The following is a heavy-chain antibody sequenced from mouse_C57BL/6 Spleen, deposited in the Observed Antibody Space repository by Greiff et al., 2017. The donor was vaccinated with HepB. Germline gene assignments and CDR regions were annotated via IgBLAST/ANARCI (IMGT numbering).Heavy chain of an antibody. Sequence: EVKLQESGPGMVKPSQSLSLTCTVTGYSITSGYDWHWIRHFPGNKLEWMGYISYSGSTNYNPSLKSRISITHDTSKNHFFLKLNSVTTEDTATYYCARGGTGYAMDYWGQGTSVTVSS. J-gene: IGHJ4*01. CDR2: ISYSGST. CDR3: ARGGTGYAMDY. D-gene: IGHD3-3*01. CDR1: GYSITSGYD. V-gene: IGHV3-1*01.